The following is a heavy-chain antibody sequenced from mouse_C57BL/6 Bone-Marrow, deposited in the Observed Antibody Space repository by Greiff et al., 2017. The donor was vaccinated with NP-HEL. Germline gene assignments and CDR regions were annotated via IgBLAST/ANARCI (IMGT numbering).Heavy chain of an antibody. CDR2: ISDGGSYT. J-gene: IGHJ2*01. Sequence: EVHLVESGGGLVKPGGSLKLSCAASGFTFSSYAMSWVRQTPEKRLEWVATISDGGSYTYYPDNVKGRFTISRDNAKNNLYLQMSHLKSEDTAMYYCARDRTTVTLYYFDYWGQGTTLTVSS. D-gene: IGHD1-2*01. CDR3: ARDRTTVTLYYFDY. V-gene: IGHV5-4*01. CDR1: GFTFSSYA.